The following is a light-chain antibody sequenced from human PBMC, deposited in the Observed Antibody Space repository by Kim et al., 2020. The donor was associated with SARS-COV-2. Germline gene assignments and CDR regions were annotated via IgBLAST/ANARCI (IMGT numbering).Light chain of an antibody. J-gene: IGKJ1*01. Sequence: DIQMTQYPSSLSASVGDRVTITCRASQSISNYLNWYQQKPGKAPKLLIYAASSLQSGDPSRFSGRGSGTDFTLTISSLQPEDFATYFCQQTSTTPRTFGQGTKVDIK. V-gene: IGKV1-39*01. CDR3: QQTSTTPRT. CDR2: AAS. CDR1: QSISNY.